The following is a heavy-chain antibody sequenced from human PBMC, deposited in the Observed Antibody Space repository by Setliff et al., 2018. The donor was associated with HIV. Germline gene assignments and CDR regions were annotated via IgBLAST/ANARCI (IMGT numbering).Heavy chain of an antibody. V-gene: IGHV4-34*01. CDR2: INHSGST. CDR1: GGSFSDYY. Sequence: LSLTCAVYGGSFSDYYWSWIRQPPGKGLEWIGEINHSGSTNYNPSLKSRVTISVDTSKNQFSLRLNSVTAADTAVYYCARQGNIVVVTSFDYWGQGTLVTVSS. D-gene: IGHD2-21*02. J-gene: IGHJ4*02. CDR3: ARQGNIVVVTSFDY.